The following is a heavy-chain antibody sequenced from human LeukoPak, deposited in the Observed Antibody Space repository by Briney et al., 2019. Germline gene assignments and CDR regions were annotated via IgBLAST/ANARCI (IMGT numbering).Heavy chain of an antibody. CDR2: IIGSGNSI. D-gene: IGHD3-16*02. CDR3: AKHGDNVWGSFRFGLDY. Sequence: GGSLRLSCAASGSTFGTYAMSWVRQAPGKGLEWVSLIIGSGNSIHYADSVKGRFTISRDNFKNTVFLQLNSLRPEDTAVYYCAKHGDNVWGSFRFGLDYWGQGTLVTVSS. J-gene: IGHJ4*02. CDR1: GSTFGTYA. V-gene: IGHV3-23*01.